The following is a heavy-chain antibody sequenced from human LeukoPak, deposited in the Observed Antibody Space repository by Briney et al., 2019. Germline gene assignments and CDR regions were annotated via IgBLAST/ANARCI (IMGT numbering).Heavy chain of an antibody. CDR3: ARGLLTGYYSLGY. CDR2: ISSSSSYI. D-gene: IGHD3-9*01. J-gene: IGHJ4*02. CDR1: GFTFSSYS. Sequence: GGSLRLSCTASGFTFSSYSMNWVRQAPGKGLEWVSSISSSSSYIYYADSVKGRFTISRDNAKNSLYLQMNSLRAEDTAVYYCARGLLTGYYSLGYWGQGTLVTVSS. V-gene: IGHV3-21*01.